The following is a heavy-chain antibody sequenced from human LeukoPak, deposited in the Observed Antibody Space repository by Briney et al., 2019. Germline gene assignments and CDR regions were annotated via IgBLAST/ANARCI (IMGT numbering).Heavy chain of an antibody. J-gene: IGHJ4*02. V-gene: IGHV1-2*02. Sequence: ASVKVSCKTSGYTFTGYYIHWVRQGPGQGLEWMGWINPNSGGTDYAQKFQGRVTMTRDTSISTAYMELSRLSSDDTAVYYCARKAPMVEYASGWYDYWGQGTLVTVSS. CDR3: ARKAPMVEYASGWYDY. CDR1: GYTFTGYY. D-gene: IGHD6-19*01. CDR2: INPNSGGT.